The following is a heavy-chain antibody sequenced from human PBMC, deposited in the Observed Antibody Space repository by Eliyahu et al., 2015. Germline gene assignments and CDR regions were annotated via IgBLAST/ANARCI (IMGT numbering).Heavy chain of an antibody. D-gene: IGHD3-22*01. Sequence: EVQLVESGGGLVKPGGSLRLSCAASGFXFSXYSMXWVRQAPGKGLEWVSSISSSSSYIYYADSVKGRFTISRDNAKNSLYLQMNSLRAEDTAVYYCARDGRLLXLLWAFDIWGQGTMVTVSS. CDR2: ISSSSSYI. CDR3: ARDGRLLXLLWAFDI. J-gene: IGHJ3*02. V-gene: IGHV3-21*01. CDR1: GFXFSXYS.